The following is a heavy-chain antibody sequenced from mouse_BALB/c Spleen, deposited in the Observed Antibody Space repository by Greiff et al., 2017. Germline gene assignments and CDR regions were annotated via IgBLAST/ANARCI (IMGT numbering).Heavy chain of an antibody. J-gene: IGHJ4*01. V-gene: IGHV5-17*02. CDR1: GFTFSSFG. CDR2: ISSGSSTI. CDR3: ATRGGDYYAMDY. Sequence: EVQGVESGGGLVQPGGSRKLSCAASGFTFSSFGMHWVRQAPEKGLEWVAYISSGSSTIYYADTVKGRFTISRDNPKNTLFLQMTSLRSEDTAMYYCATRGGDYYAMDYWGQGTSVTVSS.